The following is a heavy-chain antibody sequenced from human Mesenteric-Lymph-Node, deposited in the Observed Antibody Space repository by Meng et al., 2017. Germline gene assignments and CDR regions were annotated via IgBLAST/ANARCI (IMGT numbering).Heavy chain of an antibody. CDR3: ARVVAVAGTESYYYGMDV. V-gene: IGHV1-69*05. D-gene: IGHD6-19*01. Sequence: SVKVSCKASGYTFISYGISWVRQAPGQGLEWMGGIIPIFGTANYAQKFQGRVTITTDESTSTAYMELSSLRSEDTAVYYCARVVAVAGTESYYYGMDVWGQRTTVTVSS. CDR1: GYTFISYG. CDR2: IIPIFGTA. J-gene: IGHJ6*02.